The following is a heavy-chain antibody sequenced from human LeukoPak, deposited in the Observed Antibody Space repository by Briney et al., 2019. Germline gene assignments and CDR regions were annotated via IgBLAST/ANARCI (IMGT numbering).Heavy chain of an antibody. D-gene: IGHD3-3*01. CDR3: AGVGPAGILRFLEWFDY. J-gene: IGHJ4*02. V-gene: IGHV1-2*02. Sequence: ASVKVSCKASGYTFTGYYMHWVRQAPGQGLEWMGWINPNSGGTNYAQKFQGRVTMTRDTSISTAYMELSRLRSDDTAVYYCAGVGPAGILRFLEWFDYWGQGTLVTVSS. CDR1: GYTFTGYY. CDR2: INPNSGGT.